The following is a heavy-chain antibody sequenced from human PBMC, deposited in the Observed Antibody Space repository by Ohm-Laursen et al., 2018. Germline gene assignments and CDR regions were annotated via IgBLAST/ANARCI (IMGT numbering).Heavy chain of an antibody. CDR3: ARVGLGNYLDY. CDR2: ITTNGGGT. CDR1: GFSFSSYA. V-gene: IGHV3-64*02. D-gene: IGHD1-26*01. J-gene: IGHJ4*02. Sequence: GTLSLTCAASGFSFSSYAMNWVRQAPGKGLEFVSSITTNGGGTYYVDSVKGRFTISRDNSKNILYLQMGSLRSEDMAVYYCARVGLGNYLDYWGQGTLVTVSS.